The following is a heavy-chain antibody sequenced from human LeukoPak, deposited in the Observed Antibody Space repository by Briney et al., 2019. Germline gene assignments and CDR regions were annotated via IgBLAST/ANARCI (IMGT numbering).Heavy chain of an antibody. CDR3: ARVGYFWSGYYDQSRYNWFDP. CDR1: GGSFSGYY. D-gene: IGHD3-3*01. J-gene: IGHJ5*02. V-gene: IGHV4-34*01. CDR2: INHSGGT. Sequence: PSETLSLTCAVYGGSFSGYYWDWIRQPPGKGLEWIGEINHSGGTNYNPSLKSRVTISIDTSKNQFSLKLSSVTAADTAVYYCARVGYFWSGYYDQSRYNWFDPWGQGALVTVSS.